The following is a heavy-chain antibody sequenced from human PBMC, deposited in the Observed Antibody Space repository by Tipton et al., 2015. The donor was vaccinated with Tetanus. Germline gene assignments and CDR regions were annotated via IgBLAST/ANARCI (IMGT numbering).Heavy chain of an antibody. CDR1: GGSISSYY. D-gene: IGHD2-15*01. J-gene: IGHJ5*02. CDR2: IYTSGSA. CDR3: ARERYRTGSCSGGSCYSFWFDP. V-gene: IGHV4-4*07. Sequence: TLSLTCTVSGGSISSYYWSWIRQPAGKGLEWIGRIYTSGSANYNPSLKSRVTMSVDTSKNQFSLKLSSVTAADTAVYYCARERYRTGSCSGGSCYSFWFDPWGQGTLVTVSS.